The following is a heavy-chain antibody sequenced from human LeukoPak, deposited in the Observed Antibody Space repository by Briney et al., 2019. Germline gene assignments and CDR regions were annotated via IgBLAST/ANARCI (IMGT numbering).Heavy chain of an antibody. CDR1: GFTVSSNY. V-gene: IGHV3-66*01. Sequence: PGGPLRLSCAASGFTVSSNYMSWVRQAPGKGLEWVSVIYSGGSTYYADSVKGRFTISRDNSKNTLYLQMNSLRAEDTAVYYCARVRRYSTLGDDAFDIWGQGTMVTVSS. D-gene: IGHD5-12*01. CDR3: ARVRRYSTLGDDAFDI. CDR2: IYSGGST. J-gene: IGHJ3*02.